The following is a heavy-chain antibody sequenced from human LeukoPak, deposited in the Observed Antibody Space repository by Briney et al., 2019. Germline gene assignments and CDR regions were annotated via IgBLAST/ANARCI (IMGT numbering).Heavy chain of an antibody. CDR3: ARDPYSGSRPLDY. J-gene: IGHJ4*02. CDR2: IIPILGIA. CDR1: RGTFSSYA. Sequence: ASVNVSCKASRGTFSSYAISWVRQAPGQGLEWMGRIIPILGIANYAQKFQGRVTITADKSTSTAYMELSSLRSEDTAAYYCARDPYSGSRPLDYWGQGTLVTVSS. D-gene: IGHD1-26*01. V-gene: IGHV1-69*04.